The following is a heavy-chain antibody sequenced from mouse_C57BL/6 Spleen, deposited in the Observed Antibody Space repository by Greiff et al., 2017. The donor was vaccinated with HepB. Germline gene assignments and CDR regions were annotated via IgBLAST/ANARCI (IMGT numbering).Heavy chain of an antibody. Sequence: EVMLVESGGGLVKPGGSLKLSCAASGFTFSSYAMSWVRQTPEKRLEWVATISDGGSYTYYPDNVKGRFTISRDNAKNNLYLQMSHLKSEDTAMYYCARDGDLLSGYFDVWGTGTTVTVSS. V-gene: IGHV5-4*01. CDR2: ISDGGSYT. D-gene: IGHD2-10*01. CDR1: GFTFSSYA. J-gene: IGHJ1*03. CDR3: ARDGDLLSGYFDV.